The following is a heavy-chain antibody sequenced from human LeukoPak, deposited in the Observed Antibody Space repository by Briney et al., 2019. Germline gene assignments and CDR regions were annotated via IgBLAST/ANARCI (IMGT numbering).Heavy chain of an antibody. CDR1: GYSISSGYY. CDR2: IYHSGST. V-gene: IGHV4-38-2*01. CDR3: ARPYYDFWSGNENWFDP. J-gene: IGHJ5*02. D-gene: IGHD3-3*01. Sequence: PSETLSLTCAVSGYSISSGYYWGWIRQPPGKGLEWIGSIYHSGSTYYNPSLKSRATISVDTSKDQFSLKLSSVTAADTAVYYCARPYYDFWSGNENWFDPWGQGTLVTVSS.